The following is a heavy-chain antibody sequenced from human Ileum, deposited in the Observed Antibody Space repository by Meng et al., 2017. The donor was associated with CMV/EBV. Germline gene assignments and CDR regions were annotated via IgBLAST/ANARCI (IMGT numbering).Heavy chain of an antibody. J-gene: IGHJ4*02. CDR2: TYYRSKWFN. Sequence: SETLSLTCVISGDSLSSNSGAWNWVRQSPSRGLEWLGRTYYRSKWFNDYAESVKSRININADTSKNQFSLQLNSVTPEDTAVYYCASYYYGSGSYSHWGQGTLVTVSS. V-gene: IGHV6-1*01. CDR1: GDSLSSNSGA. D-gene: IGHD3-10*01. CDR3: ASYYYGSGSYSH.